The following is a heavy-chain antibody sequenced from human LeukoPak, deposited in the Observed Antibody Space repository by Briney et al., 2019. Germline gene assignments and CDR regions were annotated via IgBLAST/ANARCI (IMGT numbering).Heavy chain of an antibody. D-gene: IGHD3-22*01. CDR2: MNPNSGNT. CDR1: GYTFTSYD. CDR3: AIGQNYYDSSGYRLGDY. Sequence: ASVKVSCKASGYTFTSYDINWVRQATGQGLEWMGWMNPNSGNTGYAQKFQGRVTMTRNTSISTAYMELSSLRSEDTAVYYCAIGQNYYDSSGYRLGDYWGQGTLVTVSS. V-gene: IGHV1-8*01. J-gene: IGHJ4*02.